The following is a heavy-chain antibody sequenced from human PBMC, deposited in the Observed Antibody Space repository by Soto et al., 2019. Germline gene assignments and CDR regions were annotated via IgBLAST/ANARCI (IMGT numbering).Heavy chain of an antibody. J-gene: IGHJ6*02. CDR2: ISYDGSSK. V-gene: IGHV3-30*18. CDR1: GFTFSNYG. CDR3: AKDGGSAWLMFYSYYGLDV. Sequence: QVQLVESGGGVVQPGGSLSLSCAASGFTFSNYGIHWVRQAPGKGLEWVAVISYDGSSKDYADSVKGRFTISRDNSKNTLYLQMTSLTIEDTAVSYWAKDGGSAWLMFYSYYGLDVWGQGTTVTVSS. D-gene: IGHD1-26*01.